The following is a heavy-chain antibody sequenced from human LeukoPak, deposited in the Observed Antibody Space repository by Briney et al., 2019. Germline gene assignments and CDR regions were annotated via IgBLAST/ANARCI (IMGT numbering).Heavy chain of an antibody. CDR2: ISYDGSNK. CDR3: AKRWYYYDSSGYLPTDY. D-gene: IGHD3-22*01. J-gene: IGHJ4*02. V-gene: IGHV3-30*04. CDR1: GFTFSSYA. Sequence: GGSLRLSCAASGFTFSSYAMHWVRQAPGKGLEWVAVISYDGSNKYYADSVKGRFTISRDNSKNTLYLQMNSLRAEDTAVYYCAKRWYYYDSSGYLPTDYWGQGTLVTVSS.